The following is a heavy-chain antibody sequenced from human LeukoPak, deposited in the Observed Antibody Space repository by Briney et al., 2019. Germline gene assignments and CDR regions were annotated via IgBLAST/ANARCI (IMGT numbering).Heavy chain of an antibody. D-gene: IGHD2-2*01. CDR2: IYYIGNT. J-gene: IGHJ5*02. Sequence: SETLSLTCTASGGSMTNYYWSWLRQPPGKGLEWIGHIYYIGNTNYNPSLKSRVTISVDTSKNQFSLKLRSVTAADTAVYYCAREDGYCSRIGCFNWFDPWGQGTVVTVSS. CDR1: GGSMTNYY. CDR3: AREDGYCSRIGCFNWFDP. V-gene: IGHV4-59*01.